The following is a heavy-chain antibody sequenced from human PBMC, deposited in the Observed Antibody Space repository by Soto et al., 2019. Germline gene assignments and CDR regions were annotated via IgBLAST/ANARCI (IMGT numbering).Heavy chain of an antibody. J-gene: IGHJ1*01. CDR1: GGSISSDDYY. CDR2: IHSSGSI. D-gene: IGHD3-22*01. V-gene: IGHV4-30-4*01. CDR3: ARDLDGLHDDTSGPFPRPG. Sequence: SETLSLTCTVSGGSISSDDYYWSCIRQAPGRGLEWIGYIHSSGSIYYNPSLKSRATMSIDTAGNQFSLKVSSVTVADTAVYYCARDLDGLHDDTSGPFPRPGWGQGTLVTVSS.